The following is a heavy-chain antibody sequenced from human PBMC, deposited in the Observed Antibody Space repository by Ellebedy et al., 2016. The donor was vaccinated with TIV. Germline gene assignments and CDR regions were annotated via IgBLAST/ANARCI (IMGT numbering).Heavy chain of an antibody. D-gene: IGHD6-19*01. CDR1: EFTFSSYV. CDR2: ISDDGSNK. Sequence: GGSLRLSCAASEFTFSSYVMHWVRQAPGKGLEWVAIISDDGSNKYYADSVKGRFAISRDNSKNTLYVQMNSLRPDDTAVYLCARDPTESGGPYFDLWGHGTLVTVSS. CDR3: ARDPTESGGPYFDL. J-gene: IGHJ4*01. V-gene: IGHV3-30*09.